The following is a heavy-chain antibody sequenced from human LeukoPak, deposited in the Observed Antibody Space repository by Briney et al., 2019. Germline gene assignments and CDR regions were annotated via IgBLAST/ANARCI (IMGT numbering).Heavy chain of an antibody. CDR3: ARDTDVAPFDP. V-gene: IGHV1-69*13. CDR2: IIPIFGTA. D-gene: IGHD4-23*01. CDR1: GYTFTGYY. J-gene: IGHJ5*02. Sequence: ASVKVSCKASGYTFTGYYMHWVRQAPGQGLEWMGGIIPIFGTANYAQKFQGRVTITADESTTTAYMELNSLTSEDTAVYYCARDTDVAPFDPWGQGTLVTVSS.